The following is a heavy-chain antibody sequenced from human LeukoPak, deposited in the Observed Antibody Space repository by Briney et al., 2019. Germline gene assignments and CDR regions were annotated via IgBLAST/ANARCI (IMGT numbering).Heavy chain of an antibody. J-gene: IGHJ3*02. CDR2: IYYSGGA. V-gene: IGHV4-39*01. D-gene: IGHD3-22*01. CDR1: GGSISKSSYY. Sequence: SEPLSLTCTVSGGSISKSSYYWGWIRQPPGKGLEWIGSIYYSGGAYYNSSFKSRDTISVDTSKSQFSLKLSSVTAADAAMYYCASQWYYYDSSGLDAFDIWGQGTMVTVSS. CDR3: ASQWYYYDSSGLDAFDI.